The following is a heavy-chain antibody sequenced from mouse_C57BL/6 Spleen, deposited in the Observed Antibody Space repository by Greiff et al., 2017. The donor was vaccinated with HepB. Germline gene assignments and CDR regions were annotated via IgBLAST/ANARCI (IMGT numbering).Heavy chain of an antibody. CDR2: IYPRSGNT. J-gene: IGHJ2*01. CDR3: AREGGGELDY. CDR1: GYTFTSYG. Sequence: VKLQESGAELARPGASVKLSCKASGYTFTSYGISWVKQRTGQGLEWIGEIYPRSGNTYYNEKFKGKATLTADKSSSTAYMELRSLTSEDSAVYFWAREGGGELDYWGQGTTLTVSS. V-gene: IGHV1-81*01.